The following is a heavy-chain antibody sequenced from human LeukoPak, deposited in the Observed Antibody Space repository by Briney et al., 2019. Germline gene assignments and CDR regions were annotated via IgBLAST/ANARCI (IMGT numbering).Heavy chain of an antibody. CDR3: ARRCGGDCYEYDY. V-gene: IGHV3-53*01. J-gene: IGHJ4*02. CDR1: GFTFSSYA. CDR2: IYSGGST. D-gene: IGHD2-21*02. Sequence: GGSLRLSCAASGFTFSSYAMRWVRQAPGKGLEWVSVIYSGGSTYYADSVKGRFTISRDNSKNTLYLQMNSLRAEDTAVYYCARRCGGDCYEYDYWGQGTLVTVSS.